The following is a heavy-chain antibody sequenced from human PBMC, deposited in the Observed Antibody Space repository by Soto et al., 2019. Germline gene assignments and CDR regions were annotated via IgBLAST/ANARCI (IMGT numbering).Heavy chain of an antibody. CDR1: GFRFRDRG. D-gene: IGHD1-7*01. Sequence: QVQLVESGGGAVQPGRSLRLSCATSGFRFRDRGMHWIRQARDKRLEWVASISHDGDYTYYADAVKGRFTVSRDNSKNTLSLQMDILKPADTALYHCVRGTATTGTTFHFDQWGRGAQVTVSP. CDR2: ISHDGDYT. CDR3: VRGTATTGTTFHFDQ. V-gene: IGHV3-30*19. J-gene: IGHJ4*02.